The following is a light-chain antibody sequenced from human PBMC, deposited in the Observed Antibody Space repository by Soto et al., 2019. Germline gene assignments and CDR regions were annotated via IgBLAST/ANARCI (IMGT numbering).Light chain of an antibody. CDR3: SSYTISNTLV. CDR1: SSDVGGYNY. CDR2: DVS. J-gene: IGLJ1*01. Sequence: QSVLTQLASVYGSPGQSITISCTGTSSDVGGYNYVSWYQQYPGKAPKLMIYDVSNRPSGVSNRFSGSKSGNTASLTISGLQAEDEADYYCSSYTISNTLVFGSGTKVTVL. V-gene: IGLV2-14*01.